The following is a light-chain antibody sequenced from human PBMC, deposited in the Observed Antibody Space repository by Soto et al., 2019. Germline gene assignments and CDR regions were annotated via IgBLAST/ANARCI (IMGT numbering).Light chain of an antibody. J-gene: IGKJ4*01. Sequence: EILLTQSPATLSLSPGERATLSCRAAGSVNSYYLAWYQQKPGQAPRLLIYGTSTRATDIPHRFSGSGSGSDFTLTISRLEPEDFAMYYCQQYGSSPVTFGGGTMVEIK. CDR1: GSVNSYY. V-gene: IGKV3-20*01. CDR2: GTS. CDR3: QQYGSSPVT.